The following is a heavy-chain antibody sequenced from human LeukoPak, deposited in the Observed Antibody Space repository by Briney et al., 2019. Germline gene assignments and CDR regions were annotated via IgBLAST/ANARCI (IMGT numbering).Heavy chain of an antibody. CDR2: MNPNSGNT. CDR1: GYTFTSYD. V-gene: IGHV1-8*01. D-gene: IGHD5/OR15-5a*01. CDR3: AREQSTYYYMDV. Sequence: GASVKVSCKASGYTFTSYDINRVRQATGQGLEWMGWMNPNSGNTGYAQKFQGRVTMTRNTSISTAYMELSSLRSEDTAVYYCAREQSTYYYMDVWGKGTAVTISS. J-gene: IGHJ6*03.